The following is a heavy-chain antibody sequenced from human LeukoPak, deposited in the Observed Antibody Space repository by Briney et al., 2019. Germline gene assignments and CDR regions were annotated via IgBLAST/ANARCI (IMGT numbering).Heavy chain of an antibody. V-gene: IGHV4-59*08. CDR2: IYYSGNT. Sequence: SETLSLTCAVSGVSISTYYWTWIRQPPGKGLEWIGYIYYSGNTNYNPSLKSRVTISLDTSKNQFSLKLSSMTAADTAVYYCVRRRTDPVMGERFDYWGQGALVTVSS. J-gene: IGHJ4*02. CDR1: GVSISTYY. D-gene: IGHD5-18*01. CDR3: VRRRTDPVMGERFDY.